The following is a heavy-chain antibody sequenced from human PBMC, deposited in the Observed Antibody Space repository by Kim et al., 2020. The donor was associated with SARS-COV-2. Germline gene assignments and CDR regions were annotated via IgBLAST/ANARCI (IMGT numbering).Heavy chain of an antibody. CDR1: GYTFTGYY. CDR2: INPNSGGT. CDR3: ARDPSGYYTHYYYYGMDV. D-gene: IGHD3-3*01. V-gene: IGHV1-2*02. Sequence: ASVKVSCKASGYTFTGYYMHWVRQAPGQGLEWMGWINPNSGGTNYAQKFQGRVTMTRDTSISTAYMELSRLRSDDTAVYYCARDPSGYYTHYYYYGMDVWGQGTTVTVSS. J-gene: IGHJ6*02.